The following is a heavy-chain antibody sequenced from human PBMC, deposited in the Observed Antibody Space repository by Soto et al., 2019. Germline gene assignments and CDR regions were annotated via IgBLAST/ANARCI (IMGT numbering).Heavy chain of an antibody. CDR3: ASRWGEGRVDY. V-gene: IGHV4-4*02. J-gene: IGHJ4*02. CDR1: GGSISSSNW. D-gene: IGHD3-10*01. CDR2: IYHSGST. Sequence: QVQLQESGPGLVKPSGTLSLTCAVSGGSISSSNWWSWVRQPPGKGLQWIGEIYHSGSTNYIPSLKSRVTISVYESRIQFSLKLSSVTAADTAVYYCASRWGEGRVDYWGQGTLVTVSS.